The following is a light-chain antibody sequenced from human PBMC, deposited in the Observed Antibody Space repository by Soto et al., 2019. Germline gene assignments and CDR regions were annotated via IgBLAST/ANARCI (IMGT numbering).Light chain of an antibody. Sequence: EIVLTQSPGTLSLSPGERATVSCRASQSVSSNYLAWYQQKPGQAPGLLMYDASSRATGIPDRFSGSGSGTDFTLTISSLEPEDFAVYYCQQYSSSRTFGQGTKVDIK. V-gene: IGKV3-20*01. CDR2: DAS. J-gene: IGKJ1*01. CDR3: QQYSSSRT. CDR1: QSVSSNY.